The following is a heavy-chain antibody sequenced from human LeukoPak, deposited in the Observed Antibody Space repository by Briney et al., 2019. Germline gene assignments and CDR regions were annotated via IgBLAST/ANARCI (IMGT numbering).Heavy chain of an antibody. CDR2: IYYSGST. V-gene: IGHV4-59*01. Sequence: PSETLSLTCTVSGGSISSYYWSWIRQPPGKGLEWIGYIYYSGSTNYNPSLKSRVTISVGTSKNQFSLKLSSVTAADTAVYYCARDQYYYDSSGYYYYYYGMDVWGQGTTVTVSS. J-gene: IGHJ6*02. CDR1: GGSISSYY. CDR3: ARDQYYYDSSGYYYYYYGMDV. D-gene: IGHD3-22*01.